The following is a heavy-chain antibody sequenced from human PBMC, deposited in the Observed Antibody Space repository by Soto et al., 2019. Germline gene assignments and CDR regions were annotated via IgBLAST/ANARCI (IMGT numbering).Heavy chain of an antibody. CDR3: ATSSLVGDTTFDS. V-gene: IGHV4-39*01. CDR1: GGSISSSSHY. J-gene: IGHJ4*02. D-gene: IGHD1-26*01. CDR2: IYYSGST. Sequence: LSLTCSVSGGSISSSSHYWGWIRQPPGKGLEWIGSIYYSGSTNYNPSLKSRVTISVDTSKKQFSLRLRSVTAADTAVYYCATSSLVGDTTFDSWGRGTLVTVSS.